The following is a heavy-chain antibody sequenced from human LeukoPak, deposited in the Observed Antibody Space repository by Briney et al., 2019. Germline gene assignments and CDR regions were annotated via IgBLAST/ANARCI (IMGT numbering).Heavy chain of an antibody. CDR2: ISSSSSYI. J-gene: IGHJ4*02. Sequence: GGSLRLSCAASGFTFSSYSMNWVRQAPGKGLEWVSSISSSSSYIYYADSVKGRFTISRDNSKNSLYLQMNSLRTEDTALYYCAKGDDDFWCGYYAWGQGTLVTVSS. V-gene: IGHV3-21*04. CDR1: GFTFSSYS. CDR3: AKGDDDFWCGYYA. D-gene: IGHD3-3*01.